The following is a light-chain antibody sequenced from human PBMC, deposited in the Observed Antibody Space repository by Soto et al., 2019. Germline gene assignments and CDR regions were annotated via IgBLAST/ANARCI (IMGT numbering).Light chain of an antibody. CDR1: SGHNNYA. CDR2: LNSDGRH. CDR3: QTWGTGIQV. V-gene: IGLV4-69*01. Sequence: QLVLTQSPSASASLGASVKLTCTLSSGHNNYAIAWHQQQPEKGPRYLMKLNSDGRHSKGDGIPDRFSGSSSGAERYLTISNLQSEDEADYYCQTWGTGIQVFGGGTKVTVL. J-gene: IGLJ3*02.